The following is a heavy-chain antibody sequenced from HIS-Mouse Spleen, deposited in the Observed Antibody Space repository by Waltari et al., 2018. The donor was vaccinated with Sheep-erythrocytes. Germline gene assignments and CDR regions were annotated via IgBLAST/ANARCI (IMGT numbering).Heavy chain of an antibody. Sequence: EVQLVESGGGLVQPGGSLRLSCAASGFTVSSNYMSWVRQAPGKGGGWVSVIYSGVSTYYADSGKGRFTISRDNSKNTLYLQMNSLRAEDTAVYYCARGGGSRIAADYWGQGTLVTVSS. CDR3: ARGGGSRIAADY. CDR2: IYSGVST. D-gene: IGHD6-13*01. CDR1: GFTVSSNY. V-gene: IGHV3-66*01. J-gene: IGHJ4*02.